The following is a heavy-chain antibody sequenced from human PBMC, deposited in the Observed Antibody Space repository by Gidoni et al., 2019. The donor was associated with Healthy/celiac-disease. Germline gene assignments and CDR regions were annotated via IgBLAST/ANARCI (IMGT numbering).Heavy chain of an antibody. D-gene: IGHD4-4*01. CDR1: GGPFSSYA. CDR2: IIPIFGTA. Sequence: QVQLVQSGAVVKKPGYSVKVSCKASGGPFSSYAISWVQQAPGQGLEWMGGIIPIFGTANYAQKFQGRVTITADKSTSTAYMELSSLRSEDTAVYYCAREEAVTGPFDYWGQGTLVTVSS. J-gene: IGHJ4*02. CDR3: AREEAVTGPFDY. V-gene: IGHV1-69*06.